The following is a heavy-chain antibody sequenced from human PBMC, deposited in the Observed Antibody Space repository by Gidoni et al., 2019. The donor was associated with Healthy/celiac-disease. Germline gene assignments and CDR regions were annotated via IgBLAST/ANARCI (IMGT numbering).Heavy chain of an antibody. CDR1: VGSFSGYY. V-gene: IGHV4-34*01. CDR3: ARLGGSYYYFDY. J-gene: IGHJ4*02. Sequence: QVQLQQWGAGLLTPSETLSLTCAVYVGSFSGYYWSWIRQPPGKGLEWIGEINHSGSTNYNPSLKSRVTISVDTSKNQFSLKLSSVTAADTAVYYCARLGGSYYYFDYWGQGTLVTVSS. D-gene: IGHD1-26*01. CDR2: INHSGST.